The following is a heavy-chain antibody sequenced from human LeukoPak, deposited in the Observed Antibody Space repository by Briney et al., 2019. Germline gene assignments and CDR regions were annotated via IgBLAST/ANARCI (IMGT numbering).Heavy chain of an antibody. CDR1: GFTFSSYG. Sequence: GGSLRLSCAASGFTFSSYGMHWVRQAPGKGLEWVAVIWYDGSNKYYADSVKGRFTISRDNAKNSLYLQMNSLRAEDTAVYYCARDKYYDSSGYYYVNYYYGMDVWGQGTTVTVSS. V-gene: IGHV3-33*01. CDR3: ARDKYYDSSGYYYVNYYYGMDV. J-gene: IGHJ6*02. CDR2: IWYDGSNK. D-gene: IGHD3-22*01.